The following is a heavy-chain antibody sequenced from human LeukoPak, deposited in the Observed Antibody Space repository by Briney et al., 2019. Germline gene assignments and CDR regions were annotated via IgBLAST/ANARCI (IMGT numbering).Heavy chain of an antibody. CDR3: ATDYGDTGYWFDP. D-gene: IGHD4-17*01. CDR1: GGSISSSSYY. CDR2: IYYSGST. J-gene: IGHJ5*02. V-gene: IGHV4-39*01. Sequence: SGTLSLTCTVSGGSISSSSYYWGWIRQPPGKGLEWIGSIYYSGSTYYNPSLKSRVTISVDTSKNQFSLKLSSVTAADTAVYYCATDYGDTGYWFDPWGQGTLVTVSS.